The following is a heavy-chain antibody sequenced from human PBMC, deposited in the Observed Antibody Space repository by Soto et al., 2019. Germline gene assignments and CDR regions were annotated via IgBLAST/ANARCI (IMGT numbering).Heavy chain of an antibody. CDR2: INHSGST. Sequence: QVQLQQWGAGLLKPSETLSLTCAVYGGSFSGYYWSWIRQPPGKGLEWIGEINHSGSTNYNPSLKSRVTISVDTSKNQFSLKLSSVTAADTAVYYCARGDRDWGLRGVIKHYYYYGMDVWGQGTTVTVSS. CDR1: GGSFSGYY. V-gene: IGHV4-34*01. J-gene: IGHJ6*02. D-gene: IGHD3-10*01. CDR3: ARGDRDWGLRGVIKHYYYYGMDV.